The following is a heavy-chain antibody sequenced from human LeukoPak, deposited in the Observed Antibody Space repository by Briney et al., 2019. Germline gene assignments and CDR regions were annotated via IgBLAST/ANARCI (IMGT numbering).Heavy chain of an antibody. CDR3: ARETYNWISGHWCDP. J-gene: IGHJ5*02. Sequence: SETLSLTCTVSGGSISRYYWSWIRQPPGKGLEWIGYISYTGSTTYNSSLKSRVTISLDTSQNHFSLQLTSVTPADTAVYYCARETYNWISGHWCDPGGQENRVTLST. CDR1: GGSISRYY. V-gene: IGHV4-59*01. D-gene: IGHD1-20*01. CDR2: ISYTGST.